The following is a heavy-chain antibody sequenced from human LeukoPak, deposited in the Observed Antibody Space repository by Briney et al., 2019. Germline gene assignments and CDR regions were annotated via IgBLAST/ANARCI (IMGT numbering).Heavy chain of an antibody. CDR3: AKYDSSGFHAPFDY. D-gene: IGHD3-22*01. CDR2: LYSDGTT. Sequence: GGSLRLSCAASGFTVNSNYMSWVRQAPGKGLEWVSVLYSDGTTYYTDSVKGRFTISRDNSKNTLYLQMNNLRAEDTAVYYCAKYDSSGFHAPFDYWGQGTLVTVSS. V-gene: IGHV3-53*01. J-gene: IGHJ4*02. CDR1: GFTVNSNY.